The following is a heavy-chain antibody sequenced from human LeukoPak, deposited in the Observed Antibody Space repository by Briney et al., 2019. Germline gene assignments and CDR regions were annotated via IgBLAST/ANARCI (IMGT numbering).Heavy chain of an antibody. CDR1: GFTFSSYW. J-gene: IGHJ4*02. Sequence: PGGSLRLSCAASGFTFSSYWMHWVRQAPGKGLLWVSRVKSDGSTTSYADSVKGRFTISRDNAKNTLYLQMNSLTVEDTAVYYCARASSWSLFDYWGQGTLVTVSS. D-gene: IGHD6-13*01. CDR3: ARASSWSLFDY. CDR2: VKSDGSTT. V-gene: IGHV3-74*01.